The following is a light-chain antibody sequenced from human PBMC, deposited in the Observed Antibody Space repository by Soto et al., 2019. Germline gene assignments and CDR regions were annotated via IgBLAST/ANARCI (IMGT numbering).Light chain of an antibody. CDR1: SSDVGGYNY. Sequence: QSVLTQPASVSGSPGQSITISCTGTSSDVGGYNYVSWYQPHPGKAPKLMIYDVSNRPSGVSNRFSGSKSGNTASLTISGLQAEDDADYYCSSYTISSTRVFGGATKLTVL. CDR2: DVS. J-gene: IGLJ2*01. V-gene: IGLV2-14*01. CDR3: SSYTISSTRV.